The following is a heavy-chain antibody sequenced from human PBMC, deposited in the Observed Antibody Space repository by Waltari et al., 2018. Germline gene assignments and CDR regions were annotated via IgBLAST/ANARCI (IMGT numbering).Heavy chain of an antibody. J-gene: IGHJ4*02. V-gene: IGHV4-59*01. D-gene: IGHD3-16*02. CDR3: ARGAFGGVIAPIDY. CDR2: IYYSGST. Sequence: QVQLQESGPGLVKPSETLSLTCTVSGGSISSYYWSWIRQPPGKGLEWIGYIYYSGSTNYSPSLKSRVTISVDTSKNQFSLKLSSVTAADTAGYYCARGAFGGVIAPIDYWGQGTLVTVSS. CDR1: GGSISSYY.